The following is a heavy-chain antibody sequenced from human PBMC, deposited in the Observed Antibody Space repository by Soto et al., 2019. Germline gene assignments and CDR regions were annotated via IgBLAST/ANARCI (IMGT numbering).Heavy chain of an antibody. V-gene: IGHV4-34*01. CDR1: GGSFSGYY. Sequence: PSETLSLTCAVYGGSFSGYYWSWIRQPPGKGLEWIGEINHSGSTNYNPSLKSRVTISVDTSKNQFSLKRSSVTAADTAVYYCARDYVGNYFSGGTGYSSNLYFFDSWGQGTLVTVSS. D-gene: IGHD2-15*01. CDR2: INHSGST. CDR3: ARDYVGNYFSGGTGYSSNLYFFDS. J-gene: IGHJ4*02.